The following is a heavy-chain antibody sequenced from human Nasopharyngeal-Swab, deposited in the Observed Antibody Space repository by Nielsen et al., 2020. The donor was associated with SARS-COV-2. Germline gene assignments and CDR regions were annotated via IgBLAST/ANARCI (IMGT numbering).Heavy chain of an antibody. CDR3: ARGGEDLRYFNWLPVDH. CDR1: GFTFSSFW. CDR2: IKQDGSEK. D-gene: IGHD3-9*01. J-gene: IGHJ4*02. Sequence: GESLKISCAASGFTFSSFWMNWVRQAPGKGLEWVANIKQDGSEKYYVDSVKGRFTISRDNAKNSLYLQMNSLRAEDTAVYYCARGGEDLRYFNWLPVDHWGQGTLVTVSS. V-gene: IGHV3-7*01.